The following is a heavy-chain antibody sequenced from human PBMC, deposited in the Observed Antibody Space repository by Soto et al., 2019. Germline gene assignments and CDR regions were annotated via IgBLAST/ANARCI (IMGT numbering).Heavy chain of an antibody. V-gene: IGHV5-51*01. Sequence: EVHLVQSGTEVKKPGESLKISCEGSGYSFTNYWIGWVRQMPGKGLEWMGIIHPGDSDTRYSPSFQGQVTISADRSISTAYLQWSSLRASDTAMYYGARRRYDLLTGYYEAPDYWGQGTLVTVSS. CDR2: IHPGDSDT. CDR3: ARRRYDLLTGYYEAPDY. J-gene: IGHJ4*02. CDR1: GYSFTNYW. D-gene: IGHD3-9*01.